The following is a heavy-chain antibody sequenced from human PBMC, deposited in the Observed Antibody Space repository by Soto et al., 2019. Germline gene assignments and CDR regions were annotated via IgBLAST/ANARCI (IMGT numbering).Heavy chain of an antibody. Sequence: GASVKVSCKASGFTFTGYYIHWVRQAPGQGLEWMGWIKSNGDDRKYAQKFQDRVTMTRDTSMNTVYMELSRLTSDDTAVYYCARDQRSYGEVPFDYWGQGTLVT. CDR1: GFTFTGYY. CDR3: ARDQRSYGEVPFDY. J-gene: IGHJ4*02. V-gene: IGHV1-2*02. D-gene: IGHD3-16*01. CDR2: IKSNGDDR.